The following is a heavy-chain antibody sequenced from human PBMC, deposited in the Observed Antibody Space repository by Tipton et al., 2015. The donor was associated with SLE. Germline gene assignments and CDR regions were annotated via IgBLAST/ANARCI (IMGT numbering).Heavy chain of an antibody. V-gene: IGHV3-23*01. Sequence: SLRLSCAASGFTFSSYAMSWVRQAPGKGLEWVSAISGSGGSTYYADSVKGRFTISRDNSKNTLYLQMNSLRAEDTAVYYCAKDKGYCSSTSCYRRAEYFQHWGQGTLVTVSS. CDR3: AKDKGYCSSTSCYRRAEYFQH. J-gene: IGHJ1*01. CDR2: ISGSGGST. D-gene: IGHD2-2*01. CDR1: GFTFSSYA.